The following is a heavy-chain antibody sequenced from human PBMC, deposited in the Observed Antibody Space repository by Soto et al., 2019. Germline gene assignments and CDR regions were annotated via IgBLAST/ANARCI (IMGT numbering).Heavy chain of an antibody. CDR1: GFTFSSYA. CDR2: ISGNGGST. Sequence: GGSLRLSCAASGFTFSSYAMRWVRQAPGKGLEWVSAISGNGGSTQYADSVKGRFTISRDNSKNTLYLQMNSLRAEDTAIYYCAKVWANYYFDYWGQGTLVTVSS. V-gene: IGHV3-23*01. CDR3: AKVWANYYFDY. J-gene: IGHJ4*02. D-gene: IGHD1-26*01.